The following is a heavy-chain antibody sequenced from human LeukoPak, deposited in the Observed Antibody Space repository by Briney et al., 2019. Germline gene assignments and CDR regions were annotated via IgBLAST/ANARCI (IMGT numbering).Heavy chain of an antibody. J-gene: IGHJ4*02. CDR2: INHSGST. D-gene: IGHD3-10*01. CDR3: ARLVPRYGSGSQSDY. CDR1: GFTFSSYA. Sequence: GSLRLSCAASGFTFSSYAMSWIRQPPGKGLEWIGEINHSGSTNYNPSLKSRVTISVDTSKNQFSLKLSSVTAADTAVYYCARLVPRYGSGSQSDYWGQGTLVTVSS. V-gene: IGHV4-34*01.